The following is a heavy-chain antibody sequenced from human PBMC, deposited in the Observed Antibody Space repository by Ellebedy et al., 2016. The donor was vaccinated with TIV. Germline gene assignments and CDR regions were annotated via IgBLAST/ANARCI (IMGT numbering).Heavy chain of an antibody. Sequence: SETLSLTXTVSGGCFNRYYWTWIRQPPGKGLEWVGHLTHTGRTNYNPSLQSRVAISLDSSKTQFSLELNSVTAADTAVYFCARSCSPSCWECLEYWGQGVLVTVSS. J-gene: IGHJ4*02. CDR2: LTHTGRT. D-gene: IGHD2-2*01. V-gene: IGHV4-59*13. CDR3: ARSCSPSCWECLEY. CDR1: GGCFNRYY.